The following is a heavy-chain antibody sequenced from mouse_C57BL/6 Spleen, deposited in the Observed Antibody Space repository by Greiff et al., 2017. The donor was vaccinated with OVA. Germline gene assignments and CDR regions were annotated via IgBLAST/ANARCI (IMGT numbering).Heavy chain of an antibody. J-gene: IGHJ1*03. CDR1: GYAFSSYW. CDR3: AREGIITTVVAKRYFDV. Sequence: QVQLQQSGAELVKPGASVKISCKASGYAFSSYWMNWVKQRPGKGLEWIGQIYPGDGDTNYNGKFKGKATLTADKSSSTAYMQLSSLTSEDSAVYFCAREGIITTVVAKRYFDVWGTGTTVTVSS. CDR2: IYPGDGDT. D-gene: IGHD1-1*01. V-gene: IGHV1-80*01.